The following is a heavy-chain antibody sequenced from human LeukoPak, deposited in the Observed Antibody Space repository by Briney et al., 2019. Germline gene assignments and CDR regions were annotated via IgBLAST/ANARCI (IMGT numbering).Heavy chain of an antibody. V-gene: IGHV3-23*01. Sequence: GGSLRLSCAASGFTFNNYAMSWVRQAPGKRLEWVSVISGSGGSTYYADSVKGRFTISRDNSKNTLYLQMNSLRAEDTAVYYCAKGSGSKAFDIWGQGTMVTISS. CDR1: GFTFNNYA. D-gene: IGHD3-10*01. J-gene: IGHJ3*02. CDR2: ISGSGGST. CDR3: AKGSGSKAFDI.